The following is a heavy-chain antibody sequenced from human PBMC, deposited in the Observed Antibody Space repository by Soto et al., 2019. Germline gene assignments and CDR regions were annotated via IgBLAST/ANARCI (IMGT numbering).Heavy chain of an antibody. CDR2: IYPGDSDT. D-gene: IGHD3-10*01. CDR1: GYSFTSYW. Sequence: GESLKISCKGSGYSFTSYWIGWVRQMPGKGLEWMGIIYPGDSDTRYSPSFQGQVTISADKSISTAYLQWSSLKASDTAMYYCARDMARPRGGFGELKVGYYYVMDVWGQGTTVTVSS. V-gene: IGHV5-51*01. CDR3: ARDMARPRGGFGELKVGYYYVMDV. J-gene: IGHJ6*02.